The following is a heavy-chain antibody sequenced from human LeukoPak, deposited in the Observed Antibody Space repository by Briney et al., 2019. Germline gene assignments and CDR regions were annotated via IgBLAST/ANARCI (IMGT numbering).Heavy chain of an antibody. V-gene: IGHV3-9*01. CDR1: GFTFDDYA. CDR2: ISWNSGSI. J-gene: IGHJ2*01. CDR3: ARASYGDYVDGYFGL. D-gene: IGHD4-17*01. Sequence: GGSLRLSCAASGFTFDDYAMHWVRQAPGKGLEWVSGISWNSGSIGYADSVKGRFTISRDNAKNSLYLQMNSLRAEDTALYYCARASYGDYVDGYFGLWGRGTLVTVSS.